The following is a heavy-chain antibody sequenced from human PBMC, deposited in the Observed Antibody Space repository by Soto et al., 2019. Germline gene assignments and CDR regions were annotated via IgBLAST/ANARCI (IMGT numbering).Heavy chain of an antibody. V-gene: IGHV3-23*01. CDR2: ISDSGDRT. CDR3: AKDRGIIVKAGDAFDV. CDR1: GFTLGMSA. Sequence: GGSLRLSCASSGFTLGMSAVNWVRQAPGKGLEWVSYISDSGDRTYYADSVKGRFTISRDRSKNTVSLQMDSLRAEDTAVYYCAKDRGIIVKAGDAFDVWGQGTKVTVSS. J-gene: IGHJ3*01. D-gene: IGHD3-16*02.